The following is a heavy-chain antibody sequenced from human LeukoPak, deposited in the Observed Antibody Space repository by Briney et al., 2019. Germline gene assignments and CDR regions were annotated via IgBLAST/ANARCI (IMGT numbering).Heavy chain of an antibody. CDR2: ISGSADRT. Sequence: GGSLRLSCAASGFTFSSYAMSWVRQAPGKGLEWVSGISGSADRTYYADSVKGRFTISRDNSENTLYLQMKSLRAEDTAVYYCSTSRPLQSFDRWGQGTLVTVSS. J-gene: IGHJ4*02. CDR1: GFTFSSYA. D-gene: IGHD4-11*01. V-gene: IGHV3-23*01. CDR3: STSRPLQSFDR.